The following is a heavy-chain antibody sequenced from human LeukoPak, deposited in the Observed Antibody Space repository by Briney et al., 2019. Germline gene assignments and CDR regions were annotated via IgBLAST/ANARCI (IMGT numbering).Heavy chain of an antibody. CDR3: ARYHSNYAFDY. J-gene: IGHJ4*02. D-gene: IGHD4-11*01. CDR1: GGSFSGYY. CDR2: INHSGST. Sequence: PSETLSLTCAVYGGSFSGYYWSWIRQPPGKGLEWIGEINHSGSTNYNPSLKSRVTISVDTSKNQFSLKLSSETAADTAVYYCARYHSNYAFDYWGQGTLVTVSS. V-gene: IGHV4-34*01.